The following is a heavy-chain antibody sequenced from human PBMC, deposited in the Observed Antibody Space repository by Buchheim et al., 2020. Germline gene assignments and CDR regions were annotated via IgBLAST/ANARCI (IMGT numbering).Heavy chain of an antibody. V-gene: IGHV3-33*06. J-gene: IGHJ4*02. Sequence: QVQLVESGGGVVQSGRSLRLSCEVSGFILGRYDMHWVRQAPGKGLEWVAVLWTDGSNKFYADSVKGRFIISRDNSKNTLNLQMNSMRVEYTAMYYGAKDTPDSSGHVDYWGQGTL. CDR1: GFILGRYD. CDR2: LWTDGSNK. D-gene: IGHD3-22*01. CDR3: AKDTPDSSGHVDY.